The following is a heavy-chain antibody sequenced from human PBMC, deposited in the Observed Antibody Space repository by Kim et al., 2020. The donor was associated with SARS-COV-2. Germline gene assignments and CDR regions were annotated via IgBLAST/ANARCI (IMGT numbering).Heavy chain of an antibody. V-gene: IGHV4-34*01. CDR1: GGSFSGYY. J-gene: IGHJ4*01. Sequence: SETLSLTCAVYGGSFSGYYWSWIRQPPGKGLEWIGEINHSGSTNYNPSLKSRVTISVDTSKNQFSLKLSSVTAADTAVDYCARGGRDGYKYFPRHFDYWG. D-gene: IGHD5-18*01. CDR2: INHSGST. CDR3: ARGGRDGYKYFPRHFDY.